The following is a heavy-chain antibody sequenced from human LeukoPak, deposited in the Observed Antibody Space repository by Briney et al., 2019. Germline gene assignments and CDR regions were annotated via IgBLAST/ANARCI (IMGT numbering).Heavy chain of an antibody. CDR1: GYTFTSYY. V-gene: IGHV1-46*01. CDR2: INPSSGST. J-gene: IGHJ3*02. Sequence: ASVKVSCKASGYTFTSYYMHWVRQAPGQGLEWMGIINPSSGSTSYAQKFQGRVTMTRDTSTSTVYMELSSLRSEDTAVYYCARDPSVVVVAAESTTDAFDIWGQGTMVTVSS. D-gene: IGHD2-15*01. CDR3: ARDPSVVVVAAESTTDAFDI.